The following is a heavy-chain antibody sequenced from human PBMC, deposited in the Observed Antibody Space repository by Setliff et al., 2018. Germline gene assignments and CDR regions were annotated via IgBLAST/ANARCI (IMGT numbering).Heavy chain of an antibody. Sequence: GESLKISCKGSGYSFTSYWIGWVRQMPGKGLEWMGIIYPGDSDTRYSPSFQGQVTISADKSISTAYLQWSSLKASDTAMYYCARQARGYYYVSSGYYRASPGYYYMDVWGKGTTVTVSS. D-gene: IGHD3-22*01. CDR2: IYPGDSDT. CDR3: ARQARGYYYVSSGYYRASPGYYYMDV. J-gene: IGHJ6*03. CDR1: GYSFTSYW. V-gene: IGHV5-51*01.